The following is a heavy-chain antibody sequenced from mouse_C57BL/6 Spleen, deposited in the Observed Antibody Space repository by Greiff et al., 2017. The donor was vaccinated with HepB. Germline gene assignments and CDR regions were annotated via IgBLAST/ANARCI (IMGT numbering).Heavy chain of an antibody. Sequence: EVQLQQSGPELVKPGASVKISCKASGYTFTDYYMNWVKQSHGKSLEWIGDINPNNGGTSYNQKFKGKATLTVDKSSSTAYMELRSLTSEDSAVYYCARHYYGSRYWYFDVWGTGTTVTVSS. CDR1: GYTFTDYY. CDR2: INPNNGGT. V-gene: IGHV1-26*01. CDR3: ARHYYGSRYWYFDV. D-gene: IGHD1-1*01. J-gene: IGHJ1*03.